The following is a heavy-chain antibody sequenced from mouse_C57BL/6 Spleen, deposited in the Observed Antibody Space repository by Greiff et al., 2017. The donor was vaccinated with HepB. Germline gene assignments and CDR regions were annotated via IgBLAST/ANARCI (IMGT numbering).Heavy chain of an antibody. D-gene: IGHD1-1*01. CDR2: IDPNSGGT. J-gene: IGHJ3*01. V-gene: IGHV1-72*01. Sequence: AQLQQPGAELVKPGASVKLSCKASGYTFTSYWMHWVKQRPGRGLEWIGRIDPNSGGTKYNEKFKSKATLTVDKPSSTAYMQLSSLTSEDSAVYYCAREGVTTVVEGAWFAYWGQGTLVTVSA. CDR3: AREGVTTVVEGAWFAY. CDR1: GYTFTSYW.